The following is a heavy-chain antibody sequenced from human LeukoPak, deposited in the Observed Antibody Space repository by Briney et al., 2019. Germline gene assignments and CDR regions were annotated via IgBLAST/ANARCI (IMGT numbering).Heavy chain of an antibody. CDR3: ARDFAAAVG. D-gene: IGHD6-13*01. Sequence: GGSLRLSCAASGFTLSNYWMSWVRQAPGKGLEWVANIKQDGSETYYVDSVRGRFIVSRDNAKNSVFLQMNSLRVEDTAIYYCARDFAAAVGWGQGTLVTVSS. V-gene: IGHV3-7*01. CDR1: GFTLSNYW. J-gene: IGHJ4*02. CDR2: IKQDGSET.